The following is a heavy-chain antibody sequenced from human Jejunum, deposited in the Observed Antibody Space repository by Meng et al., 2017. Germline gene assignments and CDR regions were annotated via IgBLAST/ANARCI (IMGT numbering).Heavy chain of an antibody. Sequence: EVQVFESGGDLVQHGGSLRLSCVASGLTFNTYAMGWVRQAPGKGLEWVSSISDNSGSTYYADSVKGRFTISRDNSKNMLYLQMNSLRVDDTAIYYCAKDFEGFDPWGQGTLVTVSS. CDR1: GLTFNTYA. V-gene: IGHV3-23*01. CDR3: AKDFEGFDP. J-gene: IGHJ5*02. CDR2: ISDNSGST.